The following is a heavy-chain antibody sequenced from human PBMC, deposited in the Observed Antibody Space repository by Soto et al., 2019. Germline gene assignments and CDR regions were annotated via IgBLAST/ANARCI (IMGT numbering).Heavy chain of an antibody. CDR2: IYWDDDK. CDR1: GFSLSTSGVG. Sequence: QITLKESGPTLVKPTQTLTLTCTFSGFSLSTSGVGVGWIRQPPGKALEWLALIYWDDDKRYSPSLKSRLTITKDTSKNQVVLTMTNMDPVDTATYYCAHFTYYFDSSAYYWYFDLWGRGTLVTVSS. CDR3: AHFTYYFDSSAYYWYFDL. V-gene: IGHV2-5*02. D-gene: IGHD3-22*01. J-gene: IGHJ2*01.